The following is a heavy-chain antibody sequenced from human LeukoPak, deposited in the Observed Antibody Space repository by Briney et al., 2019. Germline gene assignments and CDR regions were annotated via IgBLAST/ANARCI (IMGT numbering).Heavy chain of an antibody. V-gene: IGHV1-2*06. D-gene: IGHD4-23*01. J-gene: IGHJ4*02. Sequence: ASVKVSCKASGHTFAGYYMHWVRQAPGQGLEWMGRINPNSGDTDYAQNFQGRVTMTRDTSISTAYMELSRLRSDDTAVYYCAREIGWVTRDFWGQGTLVTVSS. CDR2: INPNSGDT. CDR1: GHTFAGYY. CDR3: AREIGWVTRDF.